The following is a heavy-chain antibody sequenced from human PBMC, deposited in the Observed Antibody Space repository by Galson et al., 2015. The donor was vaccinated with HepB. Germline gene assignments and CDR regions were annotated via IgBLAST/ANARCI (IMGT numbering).Heavy chain of an antibody. Sequence: SLRLSCAASGFTFSSHAMTWVRQAPGKGLEWVSSISDSGTSAYYSDSVEGRFTMSRDNSKNTLYLEMNSLRAEDTAVYHCCRLGGGWFYPFDYWGQGTLVTVSS. D-gene: IGHD6-19*01. CDR2: ISDSGTSA. CDR3: CRLGGGWFYPFDY. J-gene: IGHJ4*02. CDR1: GFTFSSHA. V-gene: IGHV3-23*01.